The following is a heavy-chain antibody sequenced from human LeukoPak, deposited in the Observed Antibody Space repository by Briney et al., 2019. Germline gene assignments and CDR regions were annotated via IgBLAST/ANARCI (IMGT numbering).Heavy chain of an antibody. CDR2: IRSDGSNK. D-gene: IGHD3-3*01. V-gene: IGHV3-30*02. CDR1: GFTFSSYG. Sequence: GGSLRLSCEASGFTFSSYGMHWVRQAPGKGLEWVAFIRSDGSNKYYADSVKGRFTISRDNSKNTLYLQMNSLRAEDTAVYYCAKDQGAGITIFGVVHLYFDYWGQGTLVTVSS. CDR3: AKDQGAGITIFGVVHLYFDY. J-gene: IGHJ4*02.